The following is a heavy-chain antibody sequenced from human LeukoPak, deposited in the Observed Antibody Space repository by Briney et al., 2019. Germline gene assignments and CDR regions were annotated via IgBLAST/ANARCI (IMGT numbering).Heavy chain of an antibody. J-gene: IGHJ5*02. D-gene: IGHD2-2*01. V-gene: IGHV4-34*01. CDR2: INHSGST. Sequence: PSETLSLTCAVYGGSFSGYYWSWIRQPPGKGLEWIGEINHSGSTNYNPSLKSRVTISVDTSKNQFSLKLSYVTAADTAVYYCARGRYCSSTSCYYRWFHPWGQGPLVTVSS. CDR3: ARGRYCSSTSCYYRWFHP. CDR1: GGSFSGYY.